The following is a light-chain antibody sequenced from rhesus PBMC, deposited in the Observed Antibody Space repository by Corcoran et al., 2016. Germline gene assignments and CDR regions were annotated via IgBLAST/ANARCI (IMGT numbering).Light chain of an antibody. V-gene: IGKV1-43*02. CDR3: LQYKSVPYS. Sequence: DIQMTQSPSSLSASVGDRVTISCRASKGISTHLSWYQQRPGKAPKRLIYAASSLESGVPSRFSGGGSGTVFTLTISSLQPEDCGAYYCLQYKSVPYSFGQWTKVEIK. J-gene: IGKJ2*01. CDR1: KGISTH. CDR2: AAS.